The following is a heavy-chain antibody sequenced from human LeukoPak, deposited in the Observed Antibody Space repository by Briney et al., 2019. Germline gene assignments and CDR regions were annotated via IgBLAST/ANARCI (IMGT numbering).Heavy chain of an antibody. J-gene: IGHJ4*02. CDR1: GISFSNAW. D-gene: IGHD6-6*01. CDR2: VKSKTDGGTI. Sequence: GGSLRLSCAASGISFSNAWMSWVRQAPPQGMELDGRVKSKTDGGTIDYAAPLKGRFTISTDDSKITLYLQMNSVQIEDTGVYYCTTDRGIAVRPVFDYWGQGTLVTVSS. V-gene: IGHV3-15*01. CDR3: TTDRGIAVRPVFDY.